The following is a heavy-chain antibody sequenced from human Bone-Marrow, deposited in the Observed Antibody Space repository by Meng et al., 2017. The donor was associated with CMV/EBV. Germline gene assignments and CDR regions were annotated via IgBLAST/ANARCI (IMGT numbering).Heavy chain of an antibody. CDR2: IYPGDSDT. D-gene: IGHD3-3*01. CDR3: ASRFGVDPNWFDP. J-gene: IGHJ5*02. Sequence: KVSCKGSGYSFTSYWIGWVRQMPGKGLEWMGIIYPGDSDTRYSPSFQGKVTISANKSISTAYLQWSSLKASDTAMYYCASRFGVDPNWFDPWGQGTLVTVSS. CDR1: GYSFTSYW. V-gene: IGHV5-51*01.